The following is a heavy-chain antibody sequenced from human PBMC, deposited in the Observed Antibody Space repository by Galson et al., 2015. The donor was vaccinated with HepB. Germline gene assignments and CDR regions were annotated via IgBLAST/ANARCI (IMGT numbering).Heavy chain of an antibody. CDR3: ATDAGFEL. J-gene: IGHJ5*02. V-gene: IGHV5-10-1*01. CDR2: IDPSDSYT. Sequence: QSGAEVKKPGESLRISCKGSGYSFTSYWVSWVRQMPGRGLEWMGRIDPSDSYTNYSPSFQGHATISVDESISTAYLQWSSLRASDTAMYYCATDAGFELWGQGTLVTVSS. CDR1: GYSFTSYW. D-gene: IGHD6-13*01.